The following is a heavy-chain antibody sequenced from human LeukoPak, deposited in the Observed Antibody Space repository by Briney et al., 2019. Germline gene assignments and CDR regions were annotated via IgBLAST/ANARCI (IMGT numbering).Heavy chain of an antibody. J-gene: IGHJ5*02. CDR3: AKDSSGYYWFDP. D-gene: IGHD3-22*01. CDR2: IYYSGST. CDR1: GGSISSSSYY. Sequence: PSETLSLTCTVSGGSISSSSYYWGWIRQPPGKGLEWIGSIYYSGSTYYNPSLKRRVTISVDTSKNQFSLKLSSVTAADTAVYYCAKDSSGYYWFDPWGQGTLVTVSS. V-gene: IGHV4-39*02.